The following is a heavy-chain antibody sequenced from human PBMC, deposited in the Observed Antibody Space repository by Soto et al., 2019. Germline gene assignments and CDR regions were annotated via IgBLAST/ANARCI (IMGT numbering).Heavy chain of an antibody. V-gene: IGHV1-69*02. CDR2: IIPILGIA. J-gene: IGHJ4*02. CDR1: GGTFSSYT. D-gene: IGHD5-18*01. CDR3: ARGGSRWDTAMVPLDY. Sequence: QVQLVQSGAEVKKPGSSVKVSCKASGGTFSSYTISWVRQAPGQGLEWMGRIIPILGIANYAQKFQGRVTITVDKSTSTAYMELSSLRSEDTAVYYCARGGSRWDTAMVPLDYWGQGTLVTVSS.